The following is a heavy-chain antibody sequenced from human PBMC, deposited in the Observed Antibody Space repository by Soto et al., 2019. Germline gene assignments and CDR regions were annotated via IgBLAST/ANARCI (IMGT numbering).Heavy chain of an antibody. Sequence: QVQLQESGPGLVKPSETLSLTCTVSGGSISSYYWSWIRQPAGKGLEWIGRIYTSGSTNYNPSLKRRVTMSVDTSKNQFSLKLSSVTAADTAVYYCARESGEMVGATLLFDYWGQGTLVTVSS. J-gene: IGHJ4*02. D-gene: IGHD1-26*01. V-gene: IGHV4-4*07. CDR2: IYTSGST. CDR1: GGSISSYY. CDR3: ARESGEMVGATLLFDY.